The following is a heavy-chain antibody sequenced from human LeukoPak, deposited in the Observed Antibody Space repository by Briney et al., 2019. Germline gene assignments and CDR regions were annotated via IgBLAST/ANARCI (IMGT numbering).Heavy chain of an antibody. J-gene: IGHJ4*02. CDR3: AKSAPSPQNRLLWFGELLSKGGHFDY. Sequence: GGSLRLSCAASGFTFSSYGMSWVRQAPGKGLEWVSAISGSGGSTYYADSVKGRFTISRDNSKNTLYLQMNSLRAEDTAVYYCAKSAPSPQNRLLWFGELLSKGGHFDYWGQGTLVTVSS. D-gene: IGHD3-10*01. CDR2: ISGSGGST. CDR1: GFTFSSYG. V-gene: IGHV3-23*01.